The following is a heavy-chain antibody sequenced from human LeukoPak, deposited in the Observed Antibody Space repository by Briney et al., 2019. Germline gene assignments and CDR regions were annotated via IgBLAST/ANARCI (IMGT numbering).Heavy chain of an antibody. Sequence: GGSLRLSCAASGFTFSSYGMHWVRQAPGKGLEWVAVISYDGSNKYYADSVKGRFTISRDNSKNTLYLQMNSLRAEDTAVYYCAKAGDGTRESGYYYYMDVWGKGTTVTVSS. CDR3: AKAGDGTRESGYYYYMDV. J-gene: IGHJ6*03. V-gene: IGHV3-30*18. D-gene: IGHD1-14*01. CDR2: ISYDGSNK. CDR1: GFTFSSYG.